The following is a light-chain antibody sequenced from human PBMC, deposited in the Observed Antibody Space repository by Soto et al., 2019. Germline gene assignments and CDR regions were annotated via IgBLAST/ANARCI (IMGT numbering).Light chain of an antibody. Sequence: EIVMTQSPATLSVSPGERATLSCRASQSVSGNLAWYQQKPGQAPRLLIYGASTRATGIPARFSGSGSGTEFTLTITRLEPEDFAVYYCQHYRTSFGGGTKVEIK. V-gene: IGKV3-15*01. CDR1: QSVSGN. CDR3: QHYRTS. J-gene: IGKJ4*01. CDR2: GAS.